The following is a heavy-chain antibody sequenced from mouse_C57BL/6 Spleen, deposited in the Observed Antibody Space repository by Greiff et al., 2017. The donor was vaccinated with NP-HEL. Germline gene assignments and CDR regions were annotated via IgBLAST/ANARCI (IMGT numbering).Heavy chain of an antibody. J-gene: IGHJ2*01. CDR1: GYTFTSYW. CDR2: IDPSDSYT. Sequence: VQLQQPGAELVRPGTSVKLSCKASGYTFTSYWMHWVKQRPGQGLEWIGVIDPSDSYTNYNQKFKGKATLTVDTSSSTAYMQLSSLTSEDSAVYYCARLYYYGSSYAFDYWGQGTTLTVSS. D-gene: IGHD1-1*01. V-gene: IGHV1-59*01. CDR3: ARLYYYGSSYAFDY.